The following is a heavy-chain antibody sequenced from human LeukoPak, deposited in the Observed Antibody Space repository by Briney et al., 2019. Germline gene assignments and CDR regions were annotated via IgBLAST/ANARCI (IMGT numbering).Heavy chain of an antibody. J-gene: IGHJ4*02. CDR1: GGSISSSSYY. CDR3: ARDLSDSGSYQRGFDY. V-gene: IGHV4-39*07. D-gene: IGHD1-26*01. Sequence: SETLSLTCTVSGGSISSSSYYWGWIRQPPGKGLEWIGSIYYSGSTYYNPSLKSRVTISVDTSKNQFSLKLTSVTAADTAVYYCARDLSDSGSYQRGFDYWGQGTLVTVSS. CDR2: IYYSGST.